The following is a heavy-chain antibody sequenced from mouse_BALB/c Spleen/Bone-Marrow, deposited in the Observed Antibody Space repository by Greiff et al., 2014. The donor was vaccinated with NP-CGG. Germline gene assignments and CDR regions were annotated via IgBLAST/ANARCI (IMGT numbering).Heavy chain of an antibody. V-gene: IGHV1S56*01. CDR3: ARGGWLRDAMDY. CDR2: IYPGNVNT. J-gene: IGHJ4*01. Sequence: LQESGPELVKPGASVRISCKASGYTFTSYYIHWVKQRPGQGLEWIGWIYPGNVNTKYNEKFKGKATLTADKSSSTAYMQLSSLTSEDSAVCFCARGGWLRDAMDYWGQGTSVTVSS. CDR1: GYTFTSYY. D-gene: IGHD2-2*01.